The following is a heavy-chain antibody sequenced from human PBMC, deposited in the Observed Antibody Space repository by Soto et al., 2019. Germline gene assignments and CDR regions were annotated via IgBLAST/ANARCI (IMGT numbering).Heavy chain of an antibody. Sequence: GASVKVSCKASGGIFSSCTINWVRQAPGQGPEWMGGIIPNFGITNYAQKFQGRVTIAADEPTRTVYMDLYSLTYEDTAVYYCAREDKYMRSWWGMGYNGMDVWGQGTTVTV. CDR2: IIPNFGIT. V-gene: IGHV1-69*13. J-gene: IGHJ6*02. D-gene: IGHD6-13*01. CDR3: AREDKYMRSWWGMGYNGMDV. CDR1: GGIFSSCT.